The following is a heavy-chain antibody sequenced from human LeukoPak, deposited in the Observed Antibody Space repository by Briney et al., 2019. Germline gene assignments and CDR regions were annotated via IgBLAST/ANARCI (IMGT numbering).Heavy chain of an antibody. V-gene: IGHV3-74*01. D-gene: IGHD6-19*01. J-gene: IGHJ4*02. Sequence: GGSLRLSCAASGFTFSIYWMHWVRQVPGKGLVCVSRINIDGTSTSYADSVKGRFTISRDNAKNALYLQMNSLRAEDTAVYYCARGSSGWYGIDYWGQGALVNVSS. CDR3: ARGSSGWYGIDY. CDR1: GFTFSIYW. CDR2: INIDGTST.